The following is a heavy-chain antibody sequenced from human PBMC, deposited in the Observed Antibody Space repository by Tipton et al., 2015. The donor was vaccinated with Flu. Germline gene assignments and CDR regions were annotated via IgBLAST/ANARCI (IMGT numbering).Heavy chain of an antibody. V-gene: IGHV4-34*01. CDR3: ASYPFRDSSGHIDY. D-gene: IGHD3-22*01. CDR2: INHSGST. J-gene: IGHJ4*02. Sequence: TLSLTCAVYGGSFSGYYWSWIRQPPGKGLEWIGEINHSGSTNYNPSLKSRVTISVDTSKNQFSLKLSSVTAADTAVYYCASYPFRDSSGHIDYWGQGTLVTVSS. CDR1: GGSFSGYY.